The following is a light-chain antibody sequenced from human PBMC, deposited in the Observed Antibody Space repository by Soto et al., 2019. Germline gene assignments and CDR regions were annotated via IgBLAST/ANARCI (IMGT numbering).Light chain of an antibody. J-gene: IGLJ3*02. CDR2: SNN. Sequence: SVLTQPPSASGTTGQRVTISCSGSSSNIGSNTVNWYQQLPGTAPKLLIYSNNQRPSGVPDRFSGSKSGTSASLAISGLQSEDEADYYCAACDDSLNGWVFGGGTKLTVL. CDR3: AACDDSLNGWV. CDR1: SSNIGSNT. V-gene: IGLV1-44*01.